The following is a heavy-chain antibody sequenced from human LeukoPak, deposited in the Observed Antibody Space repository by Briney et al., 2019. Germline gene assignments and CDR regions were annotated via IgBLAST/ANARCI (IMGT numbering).Heavy chain of an antibody. CDR2: ISGGSGNI. V-gene: IGHV3-23*01. CDR3: AKCSDYYGSVTSKKTD. J-gene: IGHJ4*02. CDR1: GFTFSNYA. D-gene: IGHD3-10*01. Sequence: GGSLRLSCSVSGFTFSNYAMHWVRQAPGKGLEWVSLISGGSGNIYYVDSVKGRFTISRDNSKNTLYVQMTSLRSEETAIYYCAKCSDYYGSVTSKKTDWGQGTLVTVSS.